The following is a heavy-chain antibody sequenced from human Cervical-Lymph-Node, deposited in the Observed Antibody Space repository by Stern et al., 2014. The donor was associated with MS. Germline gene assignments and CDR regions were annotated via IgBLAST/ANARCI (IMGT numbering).Heavy chain of an antibody. CDR1: GFVFRTSW. J-gene: IGHJ4*02. Sequence: EVQLLQSGGGLVQPGGSLRLTCAASGFVFRTSWMHWVRQAPGKGLVWVSRINPEGTITTCADSVKGRCTISRDNVKNTLFLQMDSLRAEDTAVYYCVRGLGDYWGQGVPVTVSS. D-gene: IGHD3-3*01. CDR3: VRGLGDY. CDR2: INPEGTIT. V-gene: IGHV3-74*02.